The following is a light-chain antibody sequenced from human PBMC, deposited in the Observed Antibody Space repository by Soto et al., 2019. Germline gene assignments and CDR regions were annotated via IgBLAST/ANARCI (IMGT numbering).Light chain of an antibody. J-gene: IGLJ1*01. CDR1: SSDVGGYNY. V-gene: IGLV2-14*03. CDR3: TSWTSTSTYV. Sequence: QSALTQDAPVSGSPGQSITISCTGTSSDVGGYNYVSWYQQHPGKAPKLMIYDVFTRPSGVSNRFSGSKSGNTASLTISELHADDEADYYCTSWTSTSTYVFGSGTKVTVL. CDR2: DVF.